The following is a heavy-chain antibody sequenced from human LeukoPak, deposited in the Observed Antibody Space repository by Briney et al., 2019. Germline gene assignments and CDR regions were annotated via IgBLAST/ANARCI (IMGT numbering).Heavy chain of an antibody. Sequence: GASVKVSCKVSGYTLTELSMHWVRQAPGKGLEWMGGFDPEDGETIYAQKFQGRVTMTEDTSTDTAYMELSSLRSEDTAVYYCATATTDNYYYYYMDVCGKGTTVTVSS. J-gene: IGHJ6*03. CDR2: FDPEDGET. D-gene: IGHD4-11*01. CDR3: ATATTDNYYYYYMDV. CDR1: GYTLTELS. V-gene: IGHV1-24*01.